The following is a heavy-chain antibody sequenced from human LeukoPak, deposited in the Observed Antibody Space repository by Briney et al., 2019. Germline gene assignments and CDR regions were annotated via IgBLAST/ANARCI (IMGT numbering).Heavy chain of an antibody. V-gene: IGHV3-33*06. D-gene: IGHD4-23*01. CDR3: AKVPHYGGNSPYFDS. CDR1: GFTFSTYG. Sequence: GGSLRLSCAASGFTFSTYGMHWVRQAPGKGLEWVAVIWNDGSNKYYADSVKGRFTISRDNSKNTLYLQMNSRRAEDTAVYYCAKVPHYGGNSPYFDSWGQGTLVTVSS. J-gene: IGHJ4*02. CDR2: IWNDGSNK.